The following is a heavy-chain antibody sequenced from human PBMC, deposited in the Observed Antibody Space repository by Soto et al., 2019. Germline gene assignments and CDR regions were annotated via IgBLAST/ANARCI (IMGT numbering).Heavy chain of an antibody. V-gene: IGHV3-23*01. Sequence: XGSLRLTCAASGFTFSSYSMSWVRQAPGKGLDWVSAISGSGGSTYYADSVKGRFTISRDNSKNTLYLQMNSLRAEDTAVYYCAKRCSSPSCYRLYGMDVWGQGTTVTVS. J-gene: IGHJ6*02. CDR3: AKRCSSPSCYRLYGMDV. D-gene: IGHD2-2*01. CDR1: GFTFSSYS. CDR2: ISGSGGST.